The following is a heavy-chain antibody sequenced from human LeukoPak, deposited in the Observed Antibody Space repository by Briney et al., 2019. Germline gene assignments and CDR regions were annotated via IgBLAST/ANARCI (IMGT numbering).Heavy chain of an antibody. CDR3: ARGNLGPDY. V-gene: IGHV3-74*01. D-gene: IGHD1-7*01. Sequence: GGSLRLSCAVSGVTFSSHWAHWVRHAPGGGLVWGSRINNDGSDIKYADSVKGRFTMSRDNAKNTLYLQMNSLRAEDTAVYYCARGNLGPDYWGQGTLVTVSS. CDR1: GVTFSSHW. CDR2: INNDGSDI. J-gene: IGHJ4*02.